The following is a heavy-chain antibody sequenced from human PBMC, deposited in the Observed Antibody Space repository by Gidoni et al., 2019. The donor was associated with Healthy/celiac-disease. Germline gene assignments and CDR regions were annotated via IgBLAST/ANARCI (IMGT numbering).Heavy chain of an antibody. Sequence: EVQLVESGGGLVKPGGSLSLSCAASGFTFSNAWMRWVRQAPGKGLEWVGRSKSKTDGGTTDYAAPVKGRFTISRDDSKNTLYLQMNSLKTEDTAVYYCTTELLWFGELLSDYWGQGTLVTVSS. V-gene: IGHV3-15*01. CDR3: TTELLWFGELLSDY. D-gene: IGHD3-10*01. CDR2: SKSKTDGGTT. J-gene: IGHJ4*02. CDR1: GFTFSNAW.